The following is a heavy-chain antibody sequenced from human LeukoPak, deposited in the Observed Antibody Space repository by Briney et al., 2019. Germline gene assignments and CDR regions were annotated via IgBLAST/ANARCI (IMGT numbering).Heavy chain of an antibody. J-gene: IGHJ4*02. Sequence: SVKVSCKASGGTXSFYAINWVRQAPGQGLDWMGRTIPIPGMANYAQKFQGRVTITADSSTSTAYMEVSSLRSEDTAVYYCARAVVVARGLMAYFDYWGQGTLVTVSS. D-gene: IGHD3-10*01. CDR2: TIPIPGMA. V-gene: IGHV1-69*04. CDR1: GGTXSFYA. CDR3: ARAVVVARGLMAYFDY.